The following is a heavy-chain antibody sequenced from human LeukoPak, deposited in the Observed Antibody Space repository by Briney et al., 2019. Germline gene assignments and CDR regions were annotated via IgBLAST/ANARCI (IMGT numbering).Heavy chain of an antibody. Sequence: GGSLRLSCSASGFTFSSYAMSWVRQAPGKGLEWGSAISGSGGSTYYADSVKGRFTISRDNSKNTLYLQMNSLRAEDTAVFYCANEGIVGATSQIYYFDYWGQGTLVTVYS. CDR2: ISGSGGST. CDR3: ANEGIVGATSQIYYFDY. V-gene: IGHV3-23*01. J-gene: IGHJ4*02. D-gene: IGHD1-26*01. CDR1: GFTFSSYA.